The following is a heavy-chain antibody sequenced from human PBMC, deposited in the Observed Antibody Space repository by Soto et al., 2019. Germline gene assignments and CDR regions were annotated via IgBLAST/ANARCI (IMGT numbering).Heavy chain of an antibody. CDR1: GGSISSSSYY. CDR3: ARLGRGSSGWYGSVFDP. CDR2: IYYSGST. V-gene: IGHV4-39*01. Sequence: SETLSLTCTVSGGSISSSSYYWGWIRQPPGKGLEWIGSIYYSGSTYYNPSLKSRVTISVDTSKNQFSLKLSSVTAADTAVYYCARLGRGSSGWYGSVFDPWGQGTLVTVSS. J-gene: IGHJ5*02. D-gene: IGHD6-19*01.